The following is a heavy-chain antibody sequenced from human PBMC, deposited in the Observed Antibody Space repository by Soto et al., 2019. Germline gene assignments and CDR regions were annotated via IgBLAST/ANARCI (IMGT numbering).Heavy chain of an antibody. D-gene: IGHD6-6*01. J-gene: IGHJ6*02. CDR2: ISTSSSAI. V-gene: IGHV3-48*02. CDR1: GFTFSSYS. Sequence: EVQLVESGGGLIQPGGSLRLSCAASGFTFSSYSMNWVRQAPGKGLEWVSYISTSSSAIYYADSVKGRFTISRDNAKNSLSLQMNSLRDEDTAVYYCARGRVYYGMDGWGQGTTVTVSS. CDR3: ARGRVYYGMDG.